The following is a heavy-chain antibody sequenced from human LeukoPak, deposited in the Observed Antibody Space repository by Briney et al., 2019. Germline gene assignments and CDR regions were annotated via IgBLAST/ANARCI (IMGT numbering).Heavy chain of an antibody. J-gene: IGHJ4*02. D-gene: IGHD3-10*01. CDR3: AREGYGSGN. Sequence: SETLSLTCAVSGYSISSGYYWGWIRQPAGKGLEWIGRSYTSGSTNYNPSLKSRITMSVDTSKNQFSLKLSSVTAADTAVYYCAREGYGSGNWGQGTLVTVSS. V-gene: IGHV4-4*07. CDR1: GYSISSGYY. CDR2: SYTSGST.